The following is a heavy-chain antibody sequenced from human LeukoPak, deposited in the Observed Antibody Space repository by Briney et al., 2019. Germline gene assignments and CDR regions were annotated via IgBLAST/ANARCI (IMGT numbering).Heavy chain of an antibody. D-gene: IGHD6-19*01. CDR2: NSGSGGST. CDR3: AKGFRAVAGTSDDAFDI. CDR1: GFSFSSYA. V-gene: IGHV3-23*01. Sequence: GGSLRLSCAASGFSFSSYAMSWVRPAPGKGLGWVSANSGSGGSTYYADPVKGRFTISRDNSKNTLYLQMNSLRAEDMAVYDCAKGFRAVAGTSDDAFDIWGQGTMVTVSS. J-gene: IGHJ3*02.